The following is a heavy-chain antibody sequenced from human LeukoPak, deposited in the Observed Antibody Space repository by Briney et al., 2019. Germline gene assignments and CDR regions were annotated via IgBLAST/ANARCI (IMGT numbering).Heavy chain of an antibody. CDR2: ISAYNGYT. CDR3: ARGGTSGWRTPNDDY. Sequence: VASVKVSCKASGGTFSSYAISWVRQAPGQGLEWMGWISAYNGYTNYAQKLQGRVTMTTDTSTNTVYMELRSLRSDDTAVYYCARGGTSGWRTPNDDYWGQGTLVTVSS. V-gene: IGHV1-18*01. CDR1: GGTFSSYA. D-gene: IGHD6-19*01. J-gene: IGHJ4*02.